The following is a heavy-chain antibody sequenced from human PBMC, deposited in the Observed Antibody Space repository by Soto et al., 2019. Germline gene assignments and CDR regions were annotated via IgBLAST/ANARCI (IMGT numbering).Heavy chain of an antibody. CDR2: IYYRSKLFY. D-gene: IGHD2-15*01. CDR3: ARVHCSAGTCLDGLDV. J-gene: IGHJ6*02. Sequence: PSQTLSLTCAISGDSVSSSGAAWNWVRQSPSRGLGWLGRIYYRSKLFYDYATFVESRVTITPATPRKQFSLQLRSGTPEDTVVYFCARVHCSAGTCLDGLDVWGQGTTVTVSS. V-gene: IGHV6-1*01. CDR1: GDSVSSSGAA.